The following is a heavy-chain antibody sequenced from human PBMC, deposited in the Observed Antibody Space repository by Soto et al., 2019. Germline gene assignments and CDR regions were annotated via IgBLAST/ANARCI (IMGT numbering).Heavy chain of an antibody. J-gene: IGHJ4*02. V-gene: IGHV4-34*01. CDR1: GGSFSGYY. Sequence: QVQLQQWGAGLLKPSETLSLTCAVYGGSFSGYYWSWIRQPPGKGLEWIGEINHSGSTNYNPSLKSRVTISVDTSKHQFSLKLSSVTAADTAVYYCARRGIAARLTWFDYWGQGTLVTVSS. D-gene: IGHD6-6*01. CDR3: ARRGIAARLTWFDY. CDR2: INHSGST.